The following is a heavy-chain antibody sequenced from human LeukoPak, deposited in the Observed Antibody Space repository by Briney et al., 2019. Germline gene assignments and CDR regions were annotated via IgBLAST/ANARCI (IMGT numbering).Heavy chain of an antibody. CDR3: AKDPGNYVWGSYPSPGY. Sequence: QPGGSLRLSCAASGFTVSTNYMSWVRQAPGKGLEWVSVLYTGGNTYYTDSVKGRFTISRDTSKNTLYLQMNSLRAEDTAVYYCAKDPGNYVWGSYPSPGYWGQGTLVTVSS. D-gene: IGHD3-16*02. V-gene: IGHV3-66*01. J-gene: IGHJ4*02. CDR1: GFTVSTNY. CDR2: LYTGGNT.